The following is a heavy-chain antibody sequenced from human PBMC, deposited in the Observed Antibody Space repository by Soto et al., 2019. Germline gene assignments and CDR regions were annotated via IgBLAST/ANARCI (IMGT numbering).Heavy chain of an antibody. D-gene: IGHD7-27*01. CDR2: IHSDGSST. Sequence: EVQLVESGGGLVRPGGSLRLSCAASGFTFSYYWMHWVRQAPGKGLVWVSRIHSDGSSTTYADFVKGRFIISRDNARNTVALHMARASVDDTSAYNCARRDPGALALWGQGTMGSGS. J-gene: IGHJ3*01. V-gene: IGHV3-74*01. CDR3: ARRDPGALAL. CDR1: GFTFSYYW.